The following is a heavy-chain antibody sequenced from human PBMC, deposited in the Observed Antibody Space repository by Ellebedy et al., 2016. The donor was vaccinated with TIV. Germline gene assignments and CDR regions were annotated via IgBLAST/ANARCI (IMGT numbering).Heavy chain of an antibody. D-gene: IGHD3-3*02. CDR1: GFTFSSYA. V-gene: IGHV3-23*01. Sequence: GGSLRLXCEASGFTFSSYAMSWLRQAPGKGLEWVSVFGGRSTTTYYADSVKGRFTIPRDNSKNTLFLQMNSLRGDDTARYYCAKISPTHRGAFDIWGQGTMVTVSS. J-gene: IGHJ3*02. CDR2: FGGRSTTT. CDR3: AKISPTHRGAFDI.